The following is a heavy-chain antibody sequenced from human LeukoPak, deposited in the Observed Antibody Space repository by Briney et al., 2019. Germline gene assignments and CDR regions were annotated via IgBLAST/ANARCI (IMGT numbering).Heavy chain of an antibody. V-gene: IGHV3-20*04. CDR3: AREHIVVVTAGYMDV. Sequence: GGSLRLSCAASGFTFSSYAMSWVRQAPGKGLEWVSGINWNGGSTGYADSVKGRFTISRDNAKNSLYLQMNSLRAEDTALYYCAREHIVVVTAGYMDVWGKGTTVTVSS. CDR1: GFTFSSYA. CDR2: INWNGGST. D-gene: IGHD2-21*02. J-gene: IGHJ6*03.